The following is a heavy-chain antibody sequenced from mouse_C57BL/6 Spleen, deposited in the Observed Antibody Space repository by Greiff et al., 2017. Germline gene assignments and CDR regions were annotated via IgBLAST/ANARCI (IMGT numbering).Heavy chain of an antibody. J-gene: IGHJ4*01. CDR3: ARSGGSSWGYAMDY. CDR2: INPNNGGT. CDR1: GYTFTDYN. Sequence: EVQLQESGPELVKPGASVKIPCKASGYTFTDYNMDWVKQSHGKSLEWIGDINPNNGGTIYNQKFKGKATLTVDKSSSTAYMELRSLTSEDTAVYYCARSGGSSWGYAMDYWGQGTSVTVSS. V-gene: IGHV1-18*01. D-gene: IGHD1-1*01.